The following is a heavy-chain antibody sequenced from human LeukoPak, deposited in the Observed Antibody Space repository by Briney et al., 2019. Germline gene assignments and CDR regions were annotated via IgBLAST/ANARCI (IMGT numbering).Heavy chain of an antibody. CDR3: ARVPLN. Sequence: GSLTLACAVSGFTFSSYSMNWVRQVPGKGLKWVSTIYRSSCTINDTVSLKGRFTISRENAKSSLYLQMNVLRAEGTAVYYCARVPLNWGQGTLVTVSS. CDR2: IYRSSCTI. CDR1: GFTFSSYS. V-gene: IGHV3-48*01. J-gene: IGHJ4*02.